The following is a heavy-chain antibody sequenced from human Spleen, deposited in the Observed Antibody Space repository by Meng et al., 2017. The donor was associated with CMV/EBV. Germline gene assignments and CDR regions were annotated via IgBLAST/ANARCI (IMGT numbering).Heavy chain of an antibody. V-gene: IGHV4-34*01. Sequence: QVQLQQWGAGLLKPSETLSLTCAVYGGSFSGYYWSWIRQPPGKGLEWIGEINHSGSTNYNPSLKSRVTISVDTSKNQFSLKLSSVTAADTAVYYCARDCGGDCLLDYWGQGTLVTVSS. CDR3: ARDCGGDCLLDY. CDR1: GGSFSGYY. D-gene: IGHD2-21*02. J-gene: IGHJ4*02. CDR2: INHSGST.